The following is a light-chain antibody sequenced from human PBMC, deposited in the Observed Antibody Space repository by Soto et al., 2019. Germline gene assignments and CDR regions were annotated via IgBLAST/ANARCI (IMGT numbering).Light chain of an antibody. CDR3: QQYNNWPRGT. CDR2: GAS. V-gene: IGKV3-15*01. CDR1: QSVSSD. Sequence: EIVMTQSPSTRSVSPGERSALSFMASQSVSSDLAWYHQKPGQAPRLLIYGASTRATGIPARFSGSGSGTEFTLTISSLQSEDFAVYYCQQYNNWPRGTFGQGTKVDIK. J-gene: IGKJ1*01.